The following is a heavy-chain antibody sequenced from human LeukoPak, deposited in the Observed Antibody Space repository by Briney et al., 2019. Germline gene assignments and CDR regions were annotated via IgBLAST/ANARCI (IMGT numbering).Heavy chain of an antibody. CDR1: GFNISSSA. CDR3: TRDATYYLRYGYFDY. J-gene: IGHJ4*02. Sequence: GGSLRLSCAASGFNISSSAMNWVRQAPGKGLEWVSSINNVASHIYYAGSVRGRFTISRDNAKNSVYLQMNSLRAEDTAVYYCTRDATYYLRYGYFDYWGQGTLVTVSS. V-gene: IGHV3-21*01. CDR2: INNVASHI. D-gene: IGHD2/OR15-2a*01.